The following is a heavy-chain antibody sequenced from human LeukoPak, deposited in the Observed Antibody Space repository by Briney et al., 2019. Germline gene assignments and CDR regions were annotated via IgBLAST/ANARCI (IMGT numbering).Heavy chain of an antibody. CDR3: ARHRFGELLCDY. CDR1: GGSISSYY. CDR2: IYYSGST. Sequence: SETLSLTCTVSGGSISSYYWSWIRQPPGKGLEWIGYIYYSGSTNYNPSLKSRVTISVDTSKNQFSLKLSSVTAADTAVYYCARHRFGELLCDYWGQGTLVTVSS. V-gene: IGHV4-59*08. J-gene: IGHJ4*02. D-gene: IGHD3-10*01.